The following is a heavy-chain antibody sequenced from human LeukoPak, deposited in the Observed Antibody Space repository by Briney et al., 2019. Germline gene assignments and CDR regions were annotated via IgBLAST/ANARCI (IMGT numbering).Heavy chain of an antibody. J-gene: IGHJ4*02. D-gene: IGHD3-22*01. V-gene: IGHV3-48*01. CDR1: GFTFSSYS. Sequence: AGGSLRLSCAASGFTFSSYSMNWVRQAPGKGLEWVSYISRSSSTIYYADSVKGRFTTSRDNAKNSLYLQMNSLRAEDTAVYYCARQGVDYYDTSGYWVFDYWGQGARVTVSS. CDR2: ISRSSSTI. CDR3: ARQGVDYYDTSGYWVFDY.